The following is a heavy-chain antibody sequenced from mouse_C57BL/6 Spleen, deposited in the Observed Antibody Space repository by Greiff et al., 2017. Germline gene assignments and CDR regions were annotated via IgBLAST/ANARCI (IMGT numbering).Heavy chain of an antibody. Sequence: VQLQQPGAELVKPGASVKLSCKASGYTFTSYWMHWVKQRPGQGLEWIGMIHPNSGSTNYNEKFKSKATLTVDKSSSTAYMQLSSLTSEDSAVYYCAREGTTVVATDYAMDYWGQGTSVTVSS. D-gene: IGHD1-1*01. V-gene: IGHV1-64*01. CDR2: IHPNSGST. CDR1: GYTFTSYW. CDR3: AREGTTVVATDYAMDY. J-gene: IGHJ4*01.